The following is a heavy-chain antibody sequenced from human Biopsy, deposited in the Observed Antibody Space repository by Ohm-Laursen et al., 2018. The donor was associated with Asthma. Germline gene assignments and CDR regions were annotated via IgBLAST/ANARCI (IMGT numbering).Heavy chain of an antibody. V-gene: IGHV3-7*05. Sequence: SLRLSCSASGFTFSSYWMSWVRQAPGKGLEWVANIKQDGSEKYYVDSVKGRFTISRDNAKNSLYLQMNSLRAEDTAVYYCARDTRPNWFDPWGQGTLVTVSS. CDR3: ARDTRPNWFDP. CDR2: IKQDGSEK. J-gene: IGHJ5*02. CDR1: GFTFSSYW. D-gene: IGHD3-3*01.